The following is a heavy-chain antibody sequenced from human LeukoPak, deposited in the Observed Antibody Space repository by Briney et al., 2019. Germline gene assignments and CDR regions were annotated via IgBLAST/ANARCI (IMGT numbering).Heavy chain of an antibody. D-gene: IGHD3-3*01. J-gene: IGHJ5*01. CDR2: IYRSGDT. CDR1: GGSVTSTTYY. Sequence: SETLSLTCTVSGGSVTSTTYYWGWIRQPPGKGLEWIGSIYRSGDTYYNPSLNSRVTISIDTSKNQFSLRLSSVTAADTAVYYRAGPSPGVRFDSWGQGTLVTVSS. V-gene: IGHV4-39*01. CDR3: AGPSPGVRFDS.